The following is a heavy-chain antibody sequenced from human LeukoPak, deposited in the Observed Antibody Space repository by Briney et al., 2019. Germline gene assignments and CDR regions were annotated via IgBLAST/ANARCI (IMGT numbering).Heavy chain of an antibody. D-gene: IGHD6-13*01. V-gene: IGHV4-39*01. Sequence: WIRQPPGKGLEWIGSIYYSGSTYYNPSLKSRVTISVDTSKNQFSLKLSSVTAADTAVYYCARQAYSSSWYGQIDIWGQGTMVTVSS. CDR3: ARQAYSSSWYGQIDI. CDR2: IYYSGST. J-gene: IGHJ3*02.